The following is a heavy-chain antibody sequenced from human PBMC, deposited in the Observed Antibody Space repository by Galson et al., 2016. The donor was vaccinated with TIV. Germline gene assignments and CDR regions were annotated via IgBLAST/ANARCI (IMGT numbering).Heavy chain of an antibody. V-gene: IGHV3-48*01. CDR3: TRDSSSSSSRNLDY. CDR2: ISSSSSTT. D-gene: IGHD6-6*01. CDR1: GFTFNVYS. J-gene: IGHJ4*02. Sequence: SLRLSCAASGFTFNVYSMNWVRQAPGKGLEWVSYISSSSSTTYYADSVKGRFTISRDNAKNSLYLQMYSLRAEDTAVYYCTRDSSSSSSRNLDYWGQGTLVTVSS.